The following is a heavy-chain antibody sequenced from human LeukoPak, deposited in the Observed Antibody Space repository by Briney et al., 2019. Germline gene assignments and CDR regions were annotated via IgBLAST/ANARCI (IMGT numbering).Heavy chain of an antibody. CDR1: GGSISSSSYY. J-gene: IGHJ5*02. V-gene: IGHV4-39*07. CDR2: IYYSGST. Sequence: SETLSLTCTVSGGSISSSSYYWGWIRQPPGKGLEWIGSIYYSGSTYYIPSLKSRVTISVDTSKNQFSLKLSSVTAADTAVYYCARGILITIFGVVINYWFDPWGQGTLVTVSS. D-gene: IGHD3-3*01. CDR3: ARGILITIFGVVINYWFDP.